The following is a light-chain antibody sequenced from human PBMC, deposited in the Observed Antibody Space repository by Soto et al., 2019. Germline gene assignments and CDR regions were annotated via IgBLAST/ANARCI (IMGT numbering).Light chain of an antibody. CDR2: GAS. CDR1: QSVSVSY. CDR3: MQYGNSPGWT. Sequence: ETVLTQSPGTLSLSPGERATLSCRASQSVSVSYLARYQHKPGQTPRLLIYGASNRAIGVPDRFSGSGSGTDFTLTISRLEPEDFAVYYCMQYGNSPGWTFGQGTKVEIK. V-gene: IGKV3-20*01. J-gene: IGKJ1*01.